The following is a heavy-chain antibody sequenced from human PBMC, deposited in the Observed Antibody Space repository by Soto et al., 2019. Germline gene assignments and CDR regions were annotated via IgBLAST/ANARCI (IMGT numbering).Heavy chain of an antibody. CDR3: ARHVDGPDFDS. CDR1: GGSISSYY. CDR2: IYYSGST. V-gene: IGHV4-59*08. J-gene: IGHJ4*02. D-gene: IGHD2-21*01. Sequence: ETLSLTCTVSGGSISSYYWSWIRQPPGKGLEWIGYIYYSGSTNYNPSLKSRVTISVDTSKNQFSLKLSSVTAADTAVYYCARHVDGPDFDSWGQGTLVTVSS.